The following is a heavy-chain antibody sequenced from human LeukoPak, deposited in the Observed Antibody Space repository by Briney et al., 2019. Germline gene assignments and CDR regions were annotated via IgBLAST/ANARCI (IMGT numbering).Heavy chain of an antibody. D-gene: IGHD3-10*02. CDR3: AELGITMIGGV. CDR2: IRYDGNNK. CDR1: GFTFSSYD. Sequence: GSLRLSCAASGFTFSSYDMHWVRQAPGKGLEWVALIRYDGNNKYYADSVKGRFTISRDNAKNSLYLQMNSLRAEDTAVYYCAELGITMIGGVWGKGTTVTISS. V-gene: IGHV3-30*02. J-gene: IGHJ6*04.